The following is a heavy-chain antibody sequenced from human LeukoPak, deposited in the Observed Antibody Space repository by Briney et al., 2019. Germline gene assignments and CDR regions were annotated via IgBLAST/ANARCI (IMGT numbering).Heavy chain of an antibody. Sequence: SETLSLTCTLSGGSISSSSYYWGWIRQPPGEGLGWIGSIYYSDNTSYNTSLNSRVTISVDTSKNQFSLKLSSVTAADTAVYYCARAYSSSWYYFDYWGQGTLVTVSS. CDR3: ARAYSSSWYYFDY. D-gene: IGHD6-13*01. V-gene: IGHV4-39*01. J-gene: IGHJ4*02. CDR2: IYYSDNT. CDR1: GGSISSSSYY.